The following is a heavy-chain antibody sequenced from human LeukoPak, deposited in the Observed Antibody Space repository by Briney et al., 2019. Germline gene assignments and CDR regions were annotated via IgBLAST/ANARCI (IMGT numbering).Heavy chain of an antibody. CDR2: ISYDGSNK. V-gene: IGHV3-30*18. CDR3: ANGDYDYLFDY. J-gene: IGHJ4*02. CDR1: GFTFSSYA. D-gene: IGHD4-17*01. Sequence: GGSLRLSCAASGFTFSSYAMSWVRQVPGKGLEWVAVISYDGSNKYYADSVKGRFTISRDNSKNTLYLQMNSLRAEDTAVYYCANGDYDYLFDYWGQGTLVTVSS.